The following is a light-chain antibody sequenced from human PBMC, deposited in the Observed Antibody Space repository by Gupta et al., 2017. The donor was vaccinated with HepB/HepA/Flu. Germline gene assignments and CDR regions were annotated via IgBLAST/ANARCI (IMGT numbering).Light chain of an antibody. J-gene: IGKJ1*01. CDR2: DAS. CDR1: QSVSSY. V-gene: IGKV3-11*01. CDR3: QQRSKGPSWT. Sequence: EIVLTQSPATLSLSPGERATLSCRASQSVSSYLAWYQLKPGQSPRLLIYDASNRATGIPARFSGSGSGTDFTLTISSLEPEDFAVYSCQQRSKGPSWTFGQGTKVEIK.